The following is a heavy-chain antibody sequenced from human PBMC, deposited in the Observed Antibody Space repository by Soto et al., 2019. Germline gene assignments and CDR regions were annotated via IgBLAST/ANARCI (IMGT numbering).Heavy chain of an antibody. CDR1: GFTVSSNY. CDR2: IYSGGST. CDR3: ARDGYDSSGYYPEYFQH. V-gene: IGHV3-66*01. D-gene: IGHD3-22*01. Sequence: EVQLVESGGGLVQPGGSLRLSCAASGFTVSSNYMSWVRQAPGKGLEWVSVIYSGGSTYYADSVKGRFTISRDKSKNTLYLQMNGRRAEDTAVYYCARDGYDSSGYYPEYFQHWGQGTLVTVSS. J-gene: IGHJ1*01.